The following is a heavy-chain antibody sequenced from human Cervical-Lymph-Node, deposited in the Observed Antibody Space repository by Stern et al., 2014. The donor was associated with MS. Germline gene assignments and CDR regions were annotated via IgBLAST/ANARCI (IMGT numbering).Heavy chain of an antibody. CDR2: IGAYNGNT. CDR3: ARFNYDKGFDI. Sequence: VQLVQSGAEVKKTGASVKVSCKASGYTLTSYGITWVRQAPGQGLEWMVWIGAYNGNTNYAQTFQDRVTVTKDTSTSTAYIELRSLRSDDTAIYYCARFNYDKGFDIWGQGTLVTVSS. D-gene: IGHD3-22*01. J-gene: IGHJ3*02. CDR1: GYTLTSYG. V-gene: IGHV1-18*01.